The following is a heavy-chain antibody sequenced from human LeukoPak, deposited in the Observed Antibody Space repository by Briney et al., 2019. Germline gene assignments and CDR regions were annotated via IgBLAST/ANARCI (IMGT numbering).Heavy chain of an antibody. CDR3: ATAYVMVRGVLIDY. V-gene: IGHV4-61*02. J-gene: IGHJ4*02. D-gene: IGHD3-10*01. CDR2: IYSSGST. CDR1: GDSISSGSYY. Sequence: SQTLSLTCTVSGDSISSGSYYWSWIRQPAGKGPEWIGRIYSSGSTNYNPSLKSRVTISVDTSKNQFSLKLSSVTAADTAIYYCATAYVMVRGVLIDYWGQGTLVTVSS.